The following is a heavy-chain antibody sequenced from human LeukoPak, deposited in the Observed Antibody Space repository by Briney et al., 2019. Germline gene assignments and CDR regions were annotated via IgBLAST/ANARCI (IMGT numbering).Heavy chain of an antibody. CDR3: ARHGGTTVTHEAHFDY. V-gene: IGHV4-59*05. CDR1: GGSISNYY. D-gene: IGHD4-17*01. Sequence: SETLSLTCTVSGGSISNYYWSWIRQPPGKGLEWIGSIYYSGSTYYNPSLKSRVTISVDTSKNQFSLKLSSVTAADTAVYYCARHGGTTVTHEAHFDYWGQGTLVTVSS. CDR2: IYYSGST. J-gene: IGHJ4*02.